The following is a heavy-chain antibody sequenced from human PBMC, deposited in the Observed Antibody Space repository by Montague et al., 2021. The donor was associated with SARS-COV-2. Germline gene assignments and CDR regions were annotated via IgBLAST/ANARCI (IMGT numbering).Heavy chain of an antibody. Sequence: SLRLSCAASGFTFDDYTMHWVRQVPGKGLEWVSLISWDVYSTYXXXSXXGRFTISRDDSKNSLYLQLNSLRTEATALYYCAKGGTSMLTSVDYWGQGTLVTVSS. CDR1: GFTFDDYT. CDR3: AKGGTSMLTSVDY. J-gene: IGHJ4*02. CDR2: ISWDVYST. D-gene: IGHD5-18*01. V-gene: IGHV3-43*01.